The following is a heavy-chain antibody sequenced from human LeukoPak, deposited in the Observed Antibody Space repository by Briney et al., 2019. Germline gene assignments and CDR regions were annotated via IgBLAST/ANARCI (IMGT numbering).Heavy chain of an antibody. CDR3: ARAVGSAGDY. D-gene: IGHD6-19*01. V-gene: IGHV1-2*02. Sequence: GASVKVSCEASGYTFTGYYMYWVRQAPGQGLEWMGWINPNSGGTNYAQKFQGRVTMTGDTSISTAYMELSGLRSDDTAVYYCARAVGSAGDYWGQGTLVIVSS. CDR2: INPNSGGT. J-gene: IGHJ4*02. CDR1: GYTFTGYY.